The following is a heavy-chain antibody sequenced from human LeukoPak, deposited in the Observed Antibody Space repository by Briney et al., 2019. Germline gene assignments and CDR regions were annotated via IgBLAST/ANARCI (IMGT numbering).Heavy chain of an antibody. CDR3: ARSWQWLPLDY. J-gene: IGHJ4*02. CDR1: GASISSYY. D-gene: IGHD6-19*01. CDR2: IYISGST. V-gene: IGHV4-4*07. Sequence: SSETLSLTCTDSGASISSYYWSWIRQPAGKGLEWIGRIYISGSTNYNPSLKSRVTMSVDTSKNQFSLKLSSVTAADTAVYYCARSWQWLPLDYWGQGTLVTVSS.